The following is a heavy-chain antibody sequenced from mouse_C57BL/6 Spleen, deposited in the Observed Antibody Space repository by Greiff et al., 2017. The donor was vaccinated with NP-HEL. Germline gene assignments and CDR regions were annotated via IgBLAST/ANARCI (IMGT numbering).Heavy chain of an antibody. V-gene: IGHV2-6*03. Sequence: QVQLKESGPGLVAPSQSLSITCTVSGFSLTSYGVHWVRQPPGKGLEWLVVIWSDGSTTYNSALKSRLSISKDNSKSQVFLKMNSLQTDDTAMYYCARESSGYHYAMDYWGQGTSVTVSS. CDR2: IWSDGST. CDR3: ARESSGYHYAMDY. J-gene: IGHJ4*01. CDR1: GFSLTSYG. D-gene: IGHD3-2*02.